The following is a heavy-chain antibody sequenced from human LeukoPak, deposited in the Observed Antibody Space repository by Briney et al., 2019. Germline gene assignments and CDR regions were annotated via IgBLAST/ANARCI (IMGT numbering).Heavy chain of an antibody. D-gene: IGHD3-10*02. V-gene: IGHV3-33*03. CDR3: AKSLFTKLFSEVFDQ. CDR1: GFAFSSYG. CDR2: ISYDGSLQ. J-gene: IGHJ4*02. Sequence: GPSLRPSCAASGFAFSSYGIDWLRQAPGKGLDWVAFISYDGSLQYYGHSVKGRFTISRDNSENTVYLEMNSLRADDTAVYFCAKSLFTKLFSEVFDQWGQGTLVTVSS.